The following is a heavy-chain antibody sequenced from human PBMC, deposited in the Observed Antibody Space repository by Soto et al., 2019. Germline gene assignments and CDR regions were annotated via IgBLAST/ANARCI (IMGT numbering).Heavy chain of an antibody. D-gene: IGHD4-17*01. CDR2: ILDDGSDK. V-gene: IGHV3-33*01. J-gene: IGHJ4*02. CDR3: ARDDDYGDNGLDY. Sequence: QVQLVESGGGVVQPGRSLRLSCAASGFSFSSYGMHWVRQAPGKGLEWVAVILDDGSDKDYTDAVKGRFTISRDNSKNTLYLEMHSLRAEDTAVYYCARDDDYGDNGLDYWGQGTLVTVSS. CDR1: GFSFSSYG.